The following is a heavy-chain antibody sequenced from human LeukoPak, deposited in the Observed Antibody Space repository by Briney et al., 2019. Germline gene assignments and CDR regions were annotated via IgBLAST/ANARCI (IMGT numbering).Heavy chain of an antibody. CDR2: IIPILGIA. J-gene: IGHJ4*02. V-gene: IGHV1-69*04. Sequence: SVTVSCKASGGTFSSYAISWVRQAPGQGLEWMGRIIPILGIANYAQKFQGRVTITADKPTSTAYMELSSLRSEDTAVYYCARDPGYSGYDSILNYWGQGTLVTVSS. CDR1: GGTFSSYA. D-gene: IGHD5-12*01. CDR3: ARDPGYSGYDSILNY.